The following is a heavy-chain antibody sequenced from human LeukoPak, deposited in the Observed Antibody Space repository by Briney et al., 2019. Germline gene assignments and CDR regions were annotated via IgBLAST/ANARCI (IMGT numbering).Heavy chain of an antibody. V-gene: IGHV4-59*12. CDR3: ARDAHTFGGVNCRLDYFDY. J-gene: IGHJ4*02. D-gene: IGHD3-16*01. CDR2: IYYSGST. CDR1: GGSISSYY. Sequence: SETLSLTCTVSGGSISSYYWSWIRQPPGKGLEWIGYIYYSGSTNYNPSLKSRVTMSVDTSKNQFSLKLSSVTAADTAVYYCARDAHTFGGVNCRLDYFDYWGQGTLVTVSS.